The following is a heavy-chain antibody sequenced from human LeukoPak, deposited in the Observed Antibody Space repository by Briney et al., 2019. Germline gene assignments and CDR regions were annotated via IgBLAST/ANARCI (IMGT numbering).Heavy chain of an antibody. V-gene: IGHV1-69*05. J-gene: IGHJ3*02. CDR3: ARDVQDSSGYTDAFDI. CDR1: GPTFSSYA. D-gene: IGHD3-22*01. Sequence: SVKVSCKAYGPTFSSYAISWVRQAPGQGLEWMGGIIPIFGTANYAQKFQGRVTITTDESTSTAYMELSSLRSEDTAVYYCARDVQDSSGYTDAFDIWGQGTMVTVSS. CDR2: IIPIFGTA.